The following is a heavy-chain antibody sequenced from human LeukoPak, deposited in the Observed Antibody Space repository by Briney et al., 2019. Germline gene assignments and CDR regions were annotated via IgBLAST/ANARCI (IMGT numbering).Heavy chain of an antibody. V-gene: IGHV1-24*01. CDR1: GYTLTELS. D-gene: IGHD3-22*01. CDR2: FDPEDGET. CDR3: ATETLYYDSSGPYYYYYGMDV. J-gene: IGHJ6*02. Sequence: ASVKVSCKVSGYTLTELSMHWVRQAPGKGIEWMGGFDPEDGETIYAQKFQGRVTMTEDTSTDTAYMELSSLRSEDTAVYYCATETLYYDSSGPYYYYYGMDVWGQGTTVTVSS.